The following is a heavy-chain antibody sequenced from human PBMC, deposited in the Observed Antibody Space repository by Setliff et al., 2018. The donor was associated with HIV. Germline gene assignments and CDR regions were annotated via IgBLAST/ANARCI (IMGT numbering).Heavy chain of an antibody. CDR1: GGSIRSSSYY. D-gene: IGHD3-22*01. V-gene: IGHV4-39*07. CDR2: IYHSGST. CDR3: ARSTYYYDSSGYDAFDI. Sequence: SETLSLTCTVSGGSIRSSSYYWGWIRQPPGKGLEWIGSIYHSGSTYYNPSLKSRVTISVDTSKNQFSLKLSSVTAADTAVYYCARSTYYYDSSGYDAFDIWGQGTMVTVS. J-gene: IGHJ3*02.